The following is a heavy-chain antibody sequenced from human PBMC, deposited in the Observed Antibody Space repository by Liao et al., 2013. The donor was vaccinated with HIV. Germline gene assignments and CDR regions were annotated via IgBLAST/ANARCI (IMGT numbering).Heavy chain of an antibody. Sequence: QVQLQESGPGLVKPSETLSLTCTVSGASISNYYWSWIRQPAGKGLEWIGRMYNSGSTNYNSSLKSRVTMSVDTSKNQLSLKLTSVTAADTAVYYCARDRRGSSGFFAFDIWGQGTMVTVSS. D-gene: IGHD3-22*01. CDR1: GASISNYY. CDR3: ARDRRGSSGFFAFDI. J-gene: IGHJ3*02. V-gene: IGHV4-4*07. CDR2: MYNSGST.